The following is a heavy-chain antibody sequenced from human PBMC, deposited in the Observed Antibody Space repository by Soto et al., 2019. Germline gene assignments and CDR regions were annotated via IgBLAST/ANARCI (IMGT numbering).Heavy chain of an antibody. CDR1: GGSISSSSYY. D-gene: IGHD4-4*01. Sequence: SETLSLTCTVSGGSISSSSYYWGWIRQPPGKGLEWIGSIYYSGSTYYNPSLKSRVTISVDTSKNQFSLKLSSVTAADTAVYYCARHVLTTVTTALYYFDYWGQGTLVTVSS. CDR2: IYYSGST. CDR3: ARHVLTTVTTALYYFDY. J-gene: IGHJ4*02. V-gene: IGHV4-39*01.